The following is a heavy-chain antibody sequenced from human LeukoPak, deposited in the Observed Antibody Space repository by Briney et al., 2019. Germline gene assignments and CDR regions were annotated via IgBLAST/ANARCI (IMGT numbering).Heavy chain of an antibody. CDR1: GGSISSGSYY. J-gene: IGHJ5*02. V-gene: IGHV4-61*02. CDR2: IYTSGST. D-gene: IGHD6-13*01. CDR3: ARGVSSSWYWFDP. Sequence: SETLSLTCTVSGGSISSGSYYWNWIRQPAGKGLEWIGRIYTSGSTNYNPSLKSRVTMSVDTSKNQFSLKLSSVTAADTAVYYCARGVSSSWYWFDPWGQGPRSPSPQ.